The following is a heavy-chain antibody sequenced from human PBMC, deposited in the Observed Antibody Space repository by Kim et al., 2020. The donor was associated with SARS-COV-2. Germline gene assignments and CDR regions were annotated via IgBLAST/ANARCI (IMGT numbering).Heavy chain of an antibody. CDR3: ATAISSSWYGWFDP. V-gene: IGHV1-24*01. J-gene: IGHJ5*02. D-gene: IGHD6-13*01. Sequence: AQKFQGRVTMTEDTATDTAYMELSSLRSEDTAVYYCATAISSSWYGWFDPWGQGTLVTVSS.